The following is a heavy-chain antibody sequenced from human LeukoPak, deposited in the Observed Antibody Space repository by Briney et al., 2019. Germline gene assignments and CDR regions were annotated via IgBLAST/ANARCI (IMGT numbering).Heavy chain of an antibody. V-gene: IGHV3-7*01. CDR2: VQHIGGET. D-gene: IGHD4-11*01. Sequence: GALRLSWGGSGFTLSYSWMGWVRQAPGKGLEGVANVQHIGGETYYVDSVKGRFTISRDNAKNSVYLQMNSLGADDTAVYYCATYSILNAREFRYWGQGTLVTVTS. CDR3: ATYSILNAREFRY. J-gene: IGHJ1*01. CDR1: GFTLSYSW.